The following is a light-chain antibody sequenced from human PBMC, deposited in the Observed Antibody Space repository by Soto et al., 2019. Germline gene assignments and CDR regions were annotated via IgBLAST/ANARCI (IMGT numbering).Light chain of an antibody. J-gene: IGKJ1*01. CDR2: DAS. CDR1: QRIRSY. V-gene: IGKV1-39*01. CDR3: QQSYSTPLT. Sequence: DIQMTQSPSSLSASVGDRVTITCRASQRIRSYLNWYQQRPGKAPKLLIYDASSLRSGVPSRFSGSESGTDFTLTISSLQPEDFATYYCQQSYSTPLTFGQGTKVEIK.